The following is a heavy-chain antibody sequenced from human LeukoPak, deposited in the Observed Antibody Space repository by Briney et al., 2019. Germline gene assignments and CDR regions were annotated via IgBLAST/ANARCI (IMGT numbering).Heavy chain of an antibody. CDR1: GNTHTEIP. CDR3: ATGGSGYYFNWFDP. J-gene: IGHJ5*02. Sequence: ASVKVSCKVSGNTHTEIPMHWVRQAPGKGLEWMGGFDPEDGETIYAQKFQGRVTMTEDTSTDTAYMELSSLRSEDTAVYYCATGGSGYYFNWFDPWGQGTLVTVSS. CDR2: FDPEDGET. D-gene: IGHD3-22*01. V-gene: IGHV1-24*01.